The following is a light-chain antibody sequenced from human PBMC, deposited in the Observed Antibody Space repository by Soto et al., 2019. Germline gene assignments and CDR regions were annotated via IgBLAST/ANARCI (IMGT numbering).Light chain of an antibody. CDR2: DAS. J-gene: IGKJ4*01. CDR3: QQYDNLPLT. V-gene: IGKV1-33*01. CDR1: QDIKNY. Sequence: IQMTQSPSSLSASVGDRVTITCQASQDIKNYLNWYQQRSGKAPKLLIYDASDLETGVPSRFSGSGSETDFTFTINSLQPEDIATYYCQQYDNLPLTFGGGTKVDI.